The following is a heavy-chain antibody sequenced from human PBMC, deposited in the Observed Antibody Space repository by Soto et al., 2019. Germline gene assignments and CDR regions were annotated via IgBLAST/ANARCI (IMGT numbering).Heavy chain of an antibody. CDR2: TSGSGGTP. CDR1: GFTFANYA. V-gene: IGHV3-23*01. J-gene: IGHJ4*02. Sequence: GGSLRLSCAASGFTFANYAMSWVRQAPGKGLEWVSATSGSGGTPYYANSLKGRFNISRDNSKNTLYLQMNSLRDEDTAVYYCARATYHYDSTTYFRVYFDSWGQGALVTVSS. D-gene: IGHD3-22*01. CDR3: ARATYHYDSTTYFRVYFDS.